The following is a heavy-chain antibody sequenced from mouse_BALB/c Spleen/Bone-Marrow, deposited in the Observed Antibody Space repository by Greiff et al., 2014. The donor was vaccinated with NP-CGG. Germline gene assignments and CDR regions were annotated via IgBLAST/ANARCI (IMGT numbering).Heavy chain of an antibody. CDR2: INPSNGRT. J-gene: IGHJ4*01. V-gene: IGHV1S81*02. D-gene: IGHD1-1*01. CDR3: ARLIYGSSYIVDF. Sequence: VQLQQSGAELVKPGASVKLSCKASGYTFTGYWMHWVKQRPGQGLEWIGEINPSNGRTNYNEKFKSMATLTVDKSSSTAHMQHNSLTSEDSAVFYCARLIYGSSYIVDFWGQGTSVTVSS. CDR1: GYTFTGYW.